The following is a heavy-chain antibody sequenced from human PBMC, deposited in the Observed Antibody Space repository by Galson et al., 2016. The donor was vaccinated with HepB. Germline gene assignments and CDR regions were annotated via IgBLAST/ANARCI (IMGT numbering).Heavy chain of an antibody. V-gene: IGHV3-30-3*01. Sequence: SLRLSCAASGFIFSTYAMHWARQAPGKGLEWVALISYDGSNTYFADSVKGRFTISRDNSKNTLYLQLNSLRAEDTAVYYCARVVLGAGTDYWGQGTLVTVSS. CDR3: ARVVLGAGTDY. CDR1: GFIFSTYA. CDR2: ISYDGSNT. J-gene: IGHJ4*02. D-gene: IGHD6-19*01.